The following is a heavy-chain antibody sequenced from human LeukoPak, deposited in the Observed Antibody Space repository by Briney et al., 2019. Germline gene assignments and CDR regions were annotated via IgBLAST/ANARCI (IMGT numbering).Heavy chain of an antibody. CDR1: GFTFSSDE. D-gene: IGHD2-2*01. V-gene: IGHV3-48*03. Sequence: GGSLRLSCAASGFTFSSDEMNWVRQAPGKGLKWVSYISGTGGTIYYADSVKGRFTISRDNAKNSLYLQMNSLRAEDTAVYYCARWGLFCSSTSCPFDYWGQGALVTVSS. CDR2: ISGTGGTI. CDR3: ARWGLFCSSTSCPFDY. J-gene: IGHJ4*02.